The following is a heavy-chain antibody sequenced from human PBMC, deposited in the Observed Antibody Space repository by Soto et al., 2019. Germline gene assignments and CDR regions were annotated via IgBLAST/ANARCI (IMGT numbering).Heavy chain of an antibody. J-gene: IGHJ5*02. CDR3: ARALQGDNYYGSGSSPYNWFDP. V-gene: IGHV3-30-3*01. D-gene: IGHD3-10*01. Sequence: PGGSLRLSCAASGFTFSSYAMHWVRQAPGKGLEWVAVISYDGSNKYYADSVKGRFTISRDNSKNTLYLQMNSLRAEDTAVYYCARALQGDNYYGSGSSPYNWFDPWGQGTLVTVSS. CDR1: GFTFSSYA. CDR2: ISYDGSNK.